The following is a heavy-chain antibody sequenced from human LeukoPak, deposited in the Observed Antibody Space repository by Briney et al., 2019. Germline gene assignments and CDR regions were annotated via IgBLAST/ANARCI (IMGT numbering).Heavy chain of an antibody. CDR2: IKSKTDGGTT. CDR3: AKPRGYSTNRYYLDY. CDR1: GFTFSNAW. V-gene: IGHV3-15*01. D-gene: IGHD2-8*01. Sequence: GGSPRLSCAASGFTFSNAWMSWVRQAPGKGLEWVGRIKSKTDGGTTDYAAPVKGRFTISRDDSKNTLYLQMNSLTIEDTALYYCAKPRGYSTNRYYLDYWGQGSLVTVSS. J-gene: IGHJ4*02.